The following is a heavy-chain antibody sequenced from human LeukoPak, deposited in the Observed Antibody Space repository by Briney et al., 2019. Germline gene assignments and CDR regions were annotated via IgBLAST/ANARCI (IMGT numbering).Heavy chain of an antibody. V-gene: IGHV3-30*04. J-gene: IGHJ5*02. D-gene: IGHD5-18*01. CDR3: ASGKYRYGDNWFDP. CDR2: ISYDGSNK. Sequence: GGSLRLSCAASGFTFSSYAMHWVRQAPGKGLEWGAVISYDGSNKYYADSVKGGFTISRDNSKNALYLHMNSLRAEDTAVYFCASGKYRYGDNWFDPWGQGTLVTVSS. CDR1: GFTFSSYA.